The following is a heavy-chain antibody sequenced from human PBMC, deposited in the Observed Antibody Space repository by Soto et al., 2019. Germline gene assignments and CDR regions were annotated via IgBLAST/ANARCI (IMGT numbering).Heavy chain of an antibody. CDR3: QGVVVPAAIAHSGYYYYYGMDV. D-gene: IGHD2-2*02. CDR2: IYYSGST. J-gene: IGHJ6*02. V-gene: IGHV4-39*01. CDR1: SGSISSSSYY. Sequence: SETLSLTCTVSSGSISSSSYYWGWIRQPPGKGLEWIGSIYYSGSTYYNPSLKSRVTISVDTSKNQFSLKLSSVTAADTAVYYCQGVVVPAAIAHSGYYYYYGMDVWGQGTTVTVSS.